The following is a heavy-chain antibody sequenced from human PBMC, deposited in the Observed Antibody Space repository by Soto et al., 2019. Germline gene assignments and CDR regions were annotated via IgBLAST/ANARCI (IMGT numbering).Heavy chain of an antibody. CDR2: ISAYNGNT. CDR1: GYTFTSYG. D-gene: IGHD6-13*01. Sequence: ASVKVSCKASGYTFTSYGISWVRQAAGQGLEWMGWISAYNGNTNYAQKLQGRVTMTTDTSTSTAYMELRSLGSDDTAVYYCARDAEEAAGTEYNWFDPWGQGTLVTVSS. J-gene: IGHJ5*02. CDR3: ARDAEEAAGTEYNWFDP. V-gene: IGHV1-18*01.